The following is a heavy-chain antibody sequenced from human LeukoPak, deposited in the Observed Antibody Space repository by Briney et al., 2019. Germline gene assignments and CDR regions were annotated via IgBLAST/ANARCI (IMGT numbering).Heavy chain of an antibody. D-gene: IGHD5-18*01. CDR2: INSDGSST. Sequence: GSLRPSCAASGFTFSSYWMHWVRQAPGKGLVWVSRINSDGSSTSYADSVKGRFTISRDNAKNTLYLQMNSLRAEDTAVYYCARDTAMVWGDAFDIWGQGTMVTVSS. CDR1: GFTFSSYW. CDR3: ARDTAMVWGDAFDI. J-gene: IGHJ3*02. V-gene: IGHV3-74*01.